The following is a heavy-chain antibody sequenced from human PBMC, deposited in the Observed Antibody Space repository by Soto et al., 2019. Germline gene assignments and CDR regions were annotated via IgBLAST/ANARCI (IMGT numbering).Heavy chain of an antibody. D-gene: IGHD6-13*01. CDR1: GLTFSSYA. Sequence: GGSLRLSXAASGLTFSSYAMSWVRQAPGKGLEWVSAISGSGGSTYYADSVKGRFTISRDNSKNTLYLQMNSLRAEDTAVYYCPKDTGYSSSWYGSTIDYWGQGTLVTVSS. J-gene: IGHJ4*02. CDR2: ISGSGGST. V-gene: IGHV3-23*01. CDR3: PKDTGYSSSWYGSTIDY.